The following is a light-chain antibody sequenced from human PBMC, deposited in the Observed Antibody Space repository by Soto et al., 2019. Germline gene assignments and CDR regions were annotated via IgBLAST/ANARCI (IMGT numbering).Light chain of an antibody. Sequence: EIVMKQSPATLSASPGESATLSCSASQSVDSRLAWYQHKPGQAPGLLIYDASTRATGVPARFSGMGSGTEFTLTISSLQSENFAVYYCQQYNNWPWTFGQGTKVDNK. J-gene: IGKJ1*01. CDR3: QQYNNWPWT. CDR2: DAS. CDR1: QSVDSR. V-gene: IGKV3-15*01.